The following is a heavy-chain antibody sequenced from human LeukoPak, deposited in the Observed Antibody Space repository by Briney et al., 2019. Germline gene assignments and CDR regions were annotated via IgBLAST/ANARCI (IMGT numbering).Heavy chain of an antibody. Sequence: PSETLSLTCSVSGGSISSDYWSWIRQPPGKGLEWIGYIYYSGSSGTTNYNPSLKSRVTISVDTSKNQFSLKLSSVTAADTAVYYCARGGRYWVYWGQGTLVTVSS. CDR3: ARGGRYWVY. CDR1: GGSISSDY. CDR2: IYYSGSSGTT. V-gene: IGHV4-59*01. J-gene: IGHJ4*02. D-gene: IGHD2-15*01.